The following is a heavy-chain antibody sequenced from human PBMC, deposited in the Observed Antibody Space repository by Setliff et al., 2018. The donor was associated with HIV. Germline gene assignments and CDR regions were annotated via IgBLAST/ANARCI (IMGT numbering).Heavy chain of an antibody. V-gene: IGHV3-33*01. CDR3: ARGGGYDNGRYYLFGMDV. CDR1: GFTFSSYG. D-gene: IGHD5-12*01. Sequence: GGSLRLSCAASGFTFSSYGIHWVRQAPGKGLEWVAVIWYDGSTTIYYSDSVKGRFTISRDDAKDSLYLLMSSLRVEDSALYYCARGGGYDNGRYYLFGMDVWGRGTTVTVSS. CDR2: IWYDGSTTI. J-gene: IGHJ6*02.